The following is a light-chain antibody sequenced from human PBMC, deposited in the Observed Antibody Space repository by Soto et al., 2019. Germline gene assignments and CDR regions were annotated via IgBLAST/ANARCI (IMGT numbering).Light chain of an antibody. CDR3: QQSNNWPPWT. J-gene: IGKJ1*01. V-gene: IGKV3-15*01. CDR2: GAS. CDR1: QSVSNN. Sequence: EIVMTQSPATLSVSPGERATLSCRASQSVSNNLAWYQQKPGQAPRLLIFGASTRATGIPARFSGSGSGTEFTLTISSLQSEDFAVYYCQQSNNWPPWTFGQGTKVEI.